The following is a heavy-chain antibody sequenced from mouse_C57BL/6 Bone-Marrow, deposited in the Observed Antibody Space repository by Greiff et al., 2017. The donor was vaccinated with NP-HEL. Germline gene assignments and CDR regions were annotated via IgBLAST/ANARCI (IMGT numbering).Heavy chain of an antibody. J-gene: IGHJ3*01. V-gene: IGHV1-50*01. CDR2: IAPSDSYT. CDR3: ARKAYYGRSYEFAY. Sequence: QVQLQQPGAELVKPGASVKLSCKASGYTFTTYWMQWVKQRPGQGLEWIGEIAPSDSYTNSNHKFKGQATLTVDTSSSTANMQLSSLTSEDSAVYYCARKAYYGRSYEFAYWGQGTLVTVSA. CDR1: GYTFTTYW. D-gene: IGHD1-1*01.